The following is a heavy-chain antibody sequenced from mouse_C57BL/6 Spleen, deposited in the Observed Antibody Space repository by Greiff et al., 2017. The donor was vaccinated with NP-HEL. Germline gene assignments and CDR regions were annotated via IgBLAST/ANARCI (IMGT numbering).Heavy chain of an antibody. J-gene: IGHJ1*03. V-gene: IGHV1-52*01. Sequence: QVQLQQPGAELVRPGSSVKLSCKASGYTFTSYWMHWVKQRPIQGLEWIGNIDPSDSETHYNQKFKDKATLTVDKSSSPAYMQLSSLTSEDSAVYYCARVPPLGGGYFDVWGTGTTVTVSS. D-gene: IGHD4-1*01. CDR1: GYTFTSYW. CDR3: ARVPPLGGGYFDV. CDR2: IDPSDSET.